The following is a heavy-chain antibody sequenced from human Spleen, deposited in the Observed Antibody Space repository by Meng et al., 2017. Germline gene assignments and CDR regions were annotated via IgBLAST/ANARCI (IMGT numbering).Heavy chain of an antibody. CDR3: VELGSAWYDFDY. J-gene: IGHJ4*02. Sequence: GESLKISCAASGFTFSTFSMTWVRQAPGKGLEWVSVITGRGDKTYYADSVKGRFTISRDNSKDTLYLQMNSLRGEDTAIYYCVELGSAWYDFDYWGQGTLVTVSS. CDR2: ITGRGDKT. CDR1: GFTFSTFS. D-gene: IGHD6-19*01. V-gene: IGHV3-23*01.